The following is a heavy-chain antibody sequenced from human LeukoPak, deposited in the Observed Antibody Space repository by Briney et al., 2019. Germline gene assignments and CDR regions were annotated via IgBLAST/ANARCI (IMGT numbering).Heavy chain of an antibody. D-gene: IGHD1-26*01. J-gene: IGHJ3*02. Sequence: GGSLRLSCPASGFTFSSYAMSWVRQAPGKGLEWVSGTSGSGGSTNYADSVKGRFTISRDNSKNTLYLQMNSLRAEDTAVYYCAKDSRYSGNIKAFDIWGQGTMVTVSS. CDR1: GFTFSSYA. CDR3: AKDSRYSGNIKAFDI. V-gene: IGHV3-23*01. CDR2: TSGSGGST.